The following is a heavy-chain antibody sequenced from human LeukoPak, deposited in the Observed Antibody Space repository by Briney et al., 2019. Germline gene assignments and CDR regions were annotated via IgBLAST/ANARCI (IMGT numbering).Heavy chain of an antibody. J-gene: IGHJ4*02. Sequence: SSETLSLTCAVYGGSFSGYHWSWIRQPPGKGLDWIGETHYDGTTNYNPSLKNRVTIAVDMSKSQFSVTLTSVTAADTGVYFCARGPHQQWPPMQYWGQGSLVTVSS. V-gene: IGHV4-34*01. CDR3: ARGPHQQWPPMQY. CDR2: THYDGTT. D-gene: IGHD6-19*01. CDR1: GGSFSGYH.